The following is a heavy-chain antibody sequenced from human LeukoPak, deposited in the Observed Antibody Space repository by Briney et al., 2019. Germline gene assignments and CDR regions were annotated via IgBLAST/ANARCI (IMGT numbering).Heavy chain of an antibody. J-gene: IGHJ4*02. D-gene: IGHD4-17*01. Sequence: GGSLRLSCAGSGFTFSSYDMPWVRQAAGKGLEWVAAIDTAGVTYYPGSVRGRFTISRENAKNSFFLQMNSLRAGDTAVYYCARDPYGDYSILGYWGQGTLVTVSS. CDR1: GFTFSSYD. V-gene: IGHV3-13*04. CDR3: ARDPYGDYSILGY. CDR2: IDTAGVT.